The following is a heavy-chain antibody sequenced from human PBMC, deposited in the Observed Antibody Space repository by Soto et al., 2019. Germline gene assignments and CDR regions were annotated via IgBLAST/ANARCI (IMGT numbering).Heavy chain of an antibody. CDR1: GDSVSANSAA. CDR3: ARSPYSAVRAFDI. V-gene: IGHV6-1*01. D-gene: IGHD4-4*01. Sequence: PSQTLSLTCDISGDSVSANSAAWNWIRQSPSRGLEWLGRTYYRSKWYYDFALSVKGRISINPDTSKNQFSLHLNSVTPEDTAVYYCARSPYSAVRAFDIWGQGTMVTVSS. J-gene: IGHJ3*02. CDR2: TYYRSKWYY.